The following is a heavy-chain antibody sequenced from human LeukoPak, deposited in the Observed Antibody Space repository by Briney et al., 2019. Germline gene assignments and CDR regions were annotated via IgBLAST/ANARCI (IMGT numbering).Heavy chain of an antibody. CDR2: IYYSGST. D-gene: IGHD2-15*01. Sequence: SETLSLTCTVSGGSISSSSYYWGWIRQPPGKGLEWIGSIYYSGSTYYNPSLKSRVTISVDTSKNQFSLKLSSVTAADTAVYYCARDHPLYCSGGSCFWGQGTLVTVSS. CDR3: ARDHPLYCSGGSCF. CDR1: GGSISSSSYY. V-gene: IGHV4-39*07. J-gene: IGHJ4*02.